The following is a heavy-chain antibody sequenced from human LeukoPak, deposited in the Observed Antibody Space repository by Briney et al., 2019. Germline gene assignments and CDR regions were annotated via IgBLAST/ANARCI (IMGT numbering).Heavy chain of an antibody. D-gene: IGHD3-9*01. J-gene: IGHJ4*02. CDR3: ARVGDYDILTGYYNFDY. CDR1: GFTFSDAW. CDR2: ISSSSSYI. V-gene: IGHV3-21*01. Sequence: GGSLRLSCAASGFTFSDAWMSWVRQAPGKGLEWVSSISSSSSYIYYADSVKGRFTISRNNAKNSLYLQMNSLRAEDTAVYYCARVGDYDILTGYYNFDYWGQGTLVTVSS.